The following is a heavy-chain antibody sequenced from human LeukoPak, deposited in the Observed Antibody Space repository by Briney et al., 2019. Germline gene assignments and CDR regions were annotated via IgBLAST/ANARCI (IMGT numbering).Heavy chain of an antibody. CDR2: VHLSGRT. Sequence: PSGTLSLTCGVSGGSISSTNWWTWVRQPPGEGLEWIGEVHLSGRTNYNPSLESRVTMSVDMSEDHISLKLTSVTAADTAVYYCAREGGPYRPLDNSGPGTLVTVSS. J-gene: IGHJ4*02. CDR3: AREGGPYRPLDN. CDR1: GGSISSTNW. V-gene: IGHV4-4*02.